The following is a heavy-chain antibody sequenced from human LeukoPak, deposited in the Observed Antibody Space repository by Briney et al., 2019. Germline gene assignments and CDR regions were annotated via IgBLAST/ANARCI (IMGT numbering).Heavy chain of an antibody. J-gene: IGHJ3*02. CDR3: ASQGQGRITIFGVVTHAFDI. Sequence: PSETLSLTCTVSGGSISSSSYYWGWIRQPPGKGLEWIGSIYYSGSTNYNPSLKSRVTISVDTSKNQFSLKLSSVTAADTAVYYCASQGQGRITIFGVVTHAFDIWGQGTMVTVSS. V-gene: IGHV4-39*07. CDR1: GGSISSSSYY. CDR2: IYYSGST. D-gene: IGHD3-3*01.